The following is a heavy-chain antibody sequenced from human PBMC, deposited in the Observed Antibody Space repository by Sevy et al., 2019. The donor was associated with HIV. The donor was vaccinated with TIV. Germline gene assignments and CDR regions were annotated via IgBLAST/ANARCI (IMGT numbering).Heavy chain of an antibody. J-gene: IGHJ5*02. CDR1: SGSITNPDYN. CDR2: IYYSGNT. Sequence: SETLFLTCSVSSGSITNPDYNWSWIRQPPGKGLEWIGYIYYSGNTYYSPSLKSRVLLSIDTSKNQFSLSVNSVTSADTAVYYCARVTGPFGWSDPWGQGTLVTVSS. CDR3: ARVTGPFGWSDP. D-gene: IGHD3-9*01. V-gene: IGHV4-30-4*01.